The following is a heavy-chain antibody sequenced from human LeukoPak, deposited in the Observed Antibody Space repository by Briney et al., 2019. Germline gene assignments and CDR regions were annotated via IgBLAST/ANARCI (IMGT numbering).Heavy chain of an antibody. V-gene: IGHV3-11*04. CDR3: AGGARPRSYYYYYYMDV. Sequence: SGGSLRLSCAASGFTFSDYYMSWIRQAPGKGLEWVSYISSSGSTIYYADSVKGRFTISRDNAKNSLYLQMNSLRAEDTAVYYCAGGARPRSYYYYYYMDVWGKGTTVTVSS. D-gene: IGHD1-26*01. J-gene: IGHJ6*03. CDR1: GFTFSDYY. CDR2: ISSSGSTI.